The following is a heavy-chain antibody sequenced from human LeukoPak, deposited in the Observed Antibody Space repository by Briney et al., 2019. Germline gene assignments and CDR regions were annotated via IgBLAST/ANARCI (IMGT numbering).Heavy chain of an antibody. CDR3: ARTVYSNYGTYYFDY. J-gene: IGHJ4*02. Sequence: ASVKVSCKASGYTFTGYYMHWVRQAPGQGLEWMGWINPNSGGTNYAQKLQGRVTMTRDMSISAAYMELSRLRSDDTAVYYCARTVYSNYGTYYFDYWGQGTLVTVSS. CDR1: GYTFTGYY. V-gene: IGHV1-2*02. CDR2: INPNSGGT. D-gene: IGHD4-11*01.